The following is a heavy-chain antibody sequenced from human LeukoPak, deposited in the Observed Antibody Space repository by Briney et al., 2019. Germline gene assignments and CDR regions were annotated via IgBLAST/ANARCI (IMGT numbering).Heavy chain of an antibody. CDR3: ARDFLSYDGSENHFEDTFDI. J-gene: IGHJ3*02. D-gene: IGHD3-22*01. CDR1: GYSFDRYG. CDR2: IGAFNGNT. Sequence: ASVKVSCKASGYSFDRYGISWVRQAPGQGLEWLGWIGAFNGNTNYAQNLQGRVTMTAVTSTTTAYMELRSPSSDDTAVYYCARDFLSYDGSENHFEDTFDIWGQGTMVTVSS. V-gene: IGHV1-18*01.